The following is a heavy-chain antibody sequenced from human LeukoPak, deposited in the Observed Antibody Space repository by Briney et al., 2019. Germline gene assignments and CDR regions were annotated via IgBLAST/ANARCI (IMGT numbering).Heavy chain of an antibody. CDR1: GFTFSSYG. V-gene: IGHV3-30*02. CDR2: IRYDGSNK. CDR3: AKEVLKEFSPTYYFDY. D-gene: IGHD3-16*02. Sequence: PGGSLRLSCAASGFTFSSYGMHWVRQAPGKGLEWVAFIRYDGSNKYYADSVKGRFTISRDNSKNTLYLQMNSLRAEETAVYYCAKEVLKEFSPTYYFDYWGQGTLVTVSS. J-gene: IGHJ4*02.